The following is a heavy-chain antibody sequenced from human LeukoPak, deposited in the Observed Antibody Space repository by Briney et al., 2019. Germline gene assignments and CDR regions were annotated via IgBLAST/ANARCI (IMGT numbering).Heavy chain of an antibody. CDR3: ARAVRYFDWSAGY. J-gene: IGHJ4*02. CDR1: GFTFSSYW. V-gene: IGHV3-7*01. CDR2: IKQDGSEK. Sequence: PGGSLRLSCAASGFTFSSYWMSWVRQAPGKGLEWVANIKQDGSEKYYVDSVKGRFTISRDNAKNSLYLQMNSLRAEDTAVYYCARAVRYFDWSAGYWGQGTLVTVSS. D-gene: IGHD3-9*01.